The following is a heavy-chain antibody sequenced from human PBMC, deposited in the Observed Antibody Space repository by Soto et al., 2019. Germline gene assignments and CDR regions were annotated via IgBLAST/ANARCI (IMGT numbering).Heavy chain of an antibody. J-gene: IGHJ4*02. CDR2: ISYDGSNK. D-gene: IGHD1-26*01. CDR1: GFTFSSYG. CDR3: AKGSYSGSYWAY. Sequence: QVQLVESGGGVVQPGRSLRLSCAASGFTFSSYGMHWVRQAPGKGLEWVAVISYDGSNKYYADSVKSRFTISRDNSKNTLYLQMNSLRAEDTAVYYCAKGSYSGSYWAYWGQGTLVTVSS. V-gene: IGHV3-30*18.